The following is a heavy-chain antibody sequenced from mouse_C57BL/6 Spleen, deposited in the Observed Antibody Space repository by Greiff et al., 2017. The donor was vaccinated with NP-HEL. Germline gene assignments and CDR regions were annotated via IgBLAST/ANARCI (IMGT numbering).Heavy chain of an antibody. V-gene: IGHV3-6*01. CDR3: AREGDCTTVVATRGFAY. Sequence: EVKLMESGPGLVKPSQSLSLTCSVTGYSITSGYYWNWIRQFPGNKLEWMGYISYDGSNNYNPSLKNRISITRDTSKNQFFLKLNSVTTEDTATYYCAREGDCTTVVATRGFAYWGQGTLVTVSA. J-gene: IGHJ3*01. CDR2: ISYDGSN. D-gene: IGHD1-1*01. CDR1: GYSITSGYY.